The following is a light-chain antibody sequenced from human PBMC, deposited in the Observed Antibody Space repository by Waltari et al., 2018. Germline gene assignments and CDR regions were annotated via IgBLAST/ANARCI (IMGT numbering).Light chain of an antibody. CDR2: AAS. CDR1: QSISSY. Sequence: DIQMTQSTSSLSASVADRVPIHCRASQSISSYLNWYQQKPGKAPKLLIYAASSLQSGVPSRFSGSGSGTDFTLTISSLQPEDFATYYCQQSYSTPPYTFGQGTKLEIK. J-gene: IGKJ2*01. V-gene: IGKV1-39*01. CDR3: QQSYSTPPYT.